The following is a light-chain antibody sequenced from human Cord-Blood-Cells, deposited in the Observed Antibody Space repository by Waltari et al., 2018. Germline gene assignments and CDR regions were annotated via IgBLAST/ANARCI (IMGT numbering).Light chain of an antibody. Sequence: DIQMTQSPSSLSASVGDRVTITGRASQSISSYLNWYQQKPGKAPKLLIYAACSLQSGVPSRFSGSGSGTDFTLTISSLQPEDFATYYCQQSYSTPLTFGGGTKVEIK. CDR2: AAC. CDR3: QQSYSTPLT. J-gene: IGKJ4*01. V-gene: IGKV1-39*01. CDR1: QSISSY.